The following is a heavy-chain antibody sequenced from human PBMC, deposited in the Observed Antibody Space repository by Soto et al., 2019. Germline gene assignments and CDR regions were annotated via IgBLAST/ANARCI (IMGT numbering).Heavy chain of an antibody. CDR1: GYTFTGYY. CDR3: ARGRGYYDSSGYRFYYFDY. V-gene: IGHV1-69*13. D-gene: IGHD3-22*01. Sequence: GASVKVSCKASGYTFTGYYMHWVRQAPGQGLEWMGGIIPIFGTANYAQKFQGRVTITADESTSTAYMELSSLRSEDTAVYYCARGRGYYDSSGYRFYYFDYWGQGTLVTVSS. J-gene: IGHJ4*02. CDR2: IIPIFGTA.